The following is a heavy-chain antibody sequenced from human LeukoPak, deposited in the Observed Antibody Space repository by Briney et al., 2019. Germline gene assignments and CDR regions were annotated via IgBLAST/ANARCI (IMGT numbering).Heavy chain of an antibody. D-gene: IGHD3-9*01. CDR1: GFTFSSYG. CDR3: AKDRYFDWFPDY. Sequence: GGSLRLSCAASGFTFSSYGMHWVRQAPGKGLEWVAVISYDGSNKYYADSVKGRFTISRDDSKNTLYLQMNSLRAEDTAVYYCAKDRYFDWFPDYWGQGTLVTVSS. V-gene: IGHV3-30*18. J-gene: IGHJ4*02. CDR2: ISYDGSNK.